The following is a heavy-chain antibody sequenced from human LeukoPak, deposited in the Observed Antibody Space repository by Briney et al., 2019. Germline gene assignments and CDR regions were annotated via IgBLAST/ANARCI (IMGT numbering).Heavy chain of an antibody. V-gene: IGHV4-59*12. D-gene: IGHD1-26*01. J-gene: IGHJ4*02. CDR2: IYHSGST. Sequence: SETLSLTCTVSGGSISTYYWSWIRQPPGKGLEWIGYIYHSGSTNYNPSLKSRVTISVDTSQNQFSLQLNSVTPEDTAVYYCTRVGLYGSLDYWGQGTLVTVSS. CDR1: GGSISTYY. CDR3: TRVGLYGSLDY.